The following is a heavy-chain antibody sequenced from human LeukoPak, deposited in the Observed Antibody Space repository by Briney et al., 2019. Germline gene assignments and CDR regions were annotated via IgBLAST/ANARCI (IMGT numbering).Heavy chain of an antibody. Sequence: PGGSLRLSCAASGFTFDDYAMHWVRQAPGKGLEWVSSITWNSGSIDYADSVKGRFTISRDNAKNSLYLRMNSLRAEDMALYYCAKGTVSSGYYWVFEYWGQGTLVTVSS. V-gene: IGHV3-9*03. J-gene: IGHJ4*02. D-gene: IGHD3-22*01. CDR2: ITWNSGSI. CDR3: AKGTVSSGYYWVFEY. CDR1: GFTFDDYA.